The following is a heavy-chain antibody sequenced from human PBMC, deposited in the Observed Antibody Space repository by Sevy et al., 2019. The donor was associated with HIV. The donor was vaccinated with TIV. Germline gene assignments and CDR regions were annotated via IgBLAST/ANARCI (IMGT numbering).Heavy chain of an antibody. CDR1: GFTISNYW. CDR2: INSDGSST. CDR3: TRVYNDYRISL. V-gene: IGHV3-74*01. J-gene: IGHJ4*02. D-gene: IGHD4-4*01. Sequence: GGSLRLSCAASGFTISNYWMHWVRQAPGKGLVWVARINSDGSSTNYADSVKGRFTISRDNAKNTLFLQMNDLRAEDTGIYFCTRVYNDYRISLWGQGTLVTVSS.